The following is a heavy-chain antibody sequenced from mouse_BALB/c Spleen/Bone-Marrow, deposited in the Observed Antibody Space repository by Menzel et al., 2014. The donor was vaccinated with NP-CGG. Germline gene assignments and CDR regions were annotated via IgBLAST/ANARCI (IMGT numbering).Heavy chain of an antibody. CDR1: GYMFTSFW. V-gene: IGHV1S81*02. CDR2: INPSNGVT. CDR3: TRSGFYGYGTYFDV. D-gene: IGHD1-2*01. Sequence: VQLQQSGAELVRPGASVKLSCKASGYMFTSFWMNWVKQRPGQSLEWIGEINPSNGVTNFNEKFMSKATLTVDNSSSTAYMHLSSLTSEDSAVYYCTRSGFYGYGTYFDVWGAGTTVTVSS. J-gene: IGHJ1*01.